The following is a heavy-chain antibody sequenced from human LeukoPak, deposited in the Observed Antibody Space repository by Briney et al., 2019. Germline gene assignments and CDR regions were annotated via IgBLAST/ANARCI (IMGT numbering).Heavy chain of an antibody. D-gene: IGHD2-15*01. J-gene: IGHJ1*01. CDR3: ASPYCSGGSCYLQH. CDR2: ISSSGSTI. CDR1: GFTFSSYW. V-gene: IGHV3-48*04. Sequence: GGSLRLSCAASGFTFSSYWMSWVRQAPGKGLEWVSYISSSGSTIYYADSVKGRFTISRDNAKNSLYLQMDSLRAEDTAVYYCASPYCSGGSCYLQHWGQGTLVTVSS.